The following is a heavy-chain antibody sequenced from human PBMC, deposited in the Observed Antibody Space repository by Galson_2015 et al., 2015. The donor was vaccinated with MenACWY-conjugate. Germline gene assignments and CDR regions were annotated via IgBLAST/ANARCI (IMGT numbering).Heavy chain of an antibody. CDR2: IYYSGST. Sequence: SETLSLTCAVSGDSIRSSNWWAWIRQPPGKGLEWIGYIYYSGSTYYNPSLKSRVTMSIDTSKKHFSLNLSSATAVDTAVYYCARIGIGTRASTNYGMDVWGQGTTVTVSS. CDR1: GDSIRSSNW. V-gene: IGHV4-28*01. D-gene: IGHD1-7*01. CDR3: ARIGIGTRASTNYGMDV. J-gene: IGHJ6*02.